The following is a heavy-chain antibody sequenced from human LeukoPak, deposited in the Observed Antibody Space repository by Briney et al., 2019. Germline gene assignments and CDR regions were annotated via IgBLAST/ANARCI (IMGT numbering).Heavy chain of an antibody. CDR1: GFTFSSYA. V-gene: IGHV1-46*01. J-gene: IGHJ5*02. D-gene: IGHD1-26*01. CDR3: ARDKVGATWFDP. CDR2: INPSGGST. Sequence: GGSLRLSCAASGFTFSSYAMHWVRQAPGQGLEWMGIINPSGGSTSYAQKFQGRVTMTRDTSTSTVYMELSSLSSEDTAVYYCARDKVGATWFDPWGQGTLVTVSS.